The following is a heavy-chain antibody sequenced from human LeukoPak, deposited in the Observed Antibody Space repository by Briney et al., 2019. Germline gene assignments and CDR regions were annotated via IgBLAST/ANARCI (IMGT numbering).Heavy chain of an antibody. CDR2: IIPIFGTA. CDR3: ARASPSYSSSWYNYYYMDV. CDR1: GGTFSSYA. Sequence: ASVKVSCKASGGTFSSYAISWVRQAPGQGLEWMGGIIPIFGTANYAQKFQGRVTITTDESTSTAYMELSSLRSEDTAVYYCARASPSYSSSWYNYYYMDVWGKGTTVTVSS. V-gene: IGHV1-69*05. J-gene: IGHJ6*03. D-gene: IGHD6-13*01.